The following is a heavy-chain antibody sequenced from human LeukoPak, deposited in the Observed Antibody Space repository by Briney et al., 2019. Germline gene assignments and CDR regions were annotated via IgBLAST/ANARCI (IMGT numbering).Heavy chain of an antibody. V-gene: IGHV3-7*01. CDR2: IKQDGSEK. CDR3: ARDRRYDFWSGYLHGFDY. Sequence: GGSLRLSCAASGFTFSSYWMSWVRQAPGKGLEWVANIKQDGSEKYYVDSVKGRFTISRDNAKNSLYLQMNSLRAEDTAVYYCARDRRYDFWSGYLHGFDYWGQGTLVTVSS. D-gene: IGHD3-3*01. J-gene: IGHJ4*02. CDR1: GFTFSSYW.